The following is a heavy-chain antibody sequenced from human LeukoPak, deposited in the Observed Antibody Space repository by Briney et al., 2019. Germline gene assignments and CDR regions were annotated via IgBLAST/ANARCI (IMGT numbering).Heavy chain of an antibody. V-gene: IGHV4-59*01. CDR1: GGSISSYY. CDR2: IYYSGST. Sequence: SETLPLTCTVSGGSISSYYWSWIRQPPGKGLEWIGYIYYSGSTNYNPSLKSRVTIPVDTSKNQFSLKLSSVTAADTAVYYCARAPITMVRGVISGFDYWGQGTLVTVSS. CDR3: ARAPITMVRGVISGFDY. D-gene: IGHD3-10*01. J-gene: IGHJ4*02.